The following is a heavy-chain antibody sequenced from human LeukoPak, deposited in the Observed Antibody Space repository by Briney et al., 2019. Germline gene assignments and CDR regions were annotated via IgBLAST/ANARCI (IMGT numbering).Heavy chain of an antibody. Sequence: GGSLRLSCTGSGFTFSNYWMSWVRQAPGKGLERVANIKHDGSEKYYVDSVKGRFTISRGNAKNSVYLQMNSLRAEDTAVYYCARDIKGQYQDAFDIWGQGTMVTVSS. CDR3: ARDIKGQYQDAFDI. V-gene: IGHV3-7*01. CDR2: IKHDGSEK. J-gene: IGHJ3*02. D-gene: IGHD2-2*01. CDR1: GFTFSNYW.